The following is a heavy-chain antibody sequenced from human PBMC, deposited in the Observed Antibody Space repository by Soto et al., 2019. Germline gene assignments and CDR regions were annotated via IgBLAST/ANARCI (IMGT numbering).Heavy chain of an antibody. CDR1: GASISSYY. J-gene: IGHJ4*02. V-gene: IGHV4-59*01. Sequence: SETLSLTCTASGASISSYYWSWIRQPPGKGLEWIGYIYYSVNTNYNPSLKSRVAMSQDTSKDQFFVRLGSVTAADTAMYYGASRRGVSAFDHWGQGPLATVSS. CDR3: ASRRGVSAFDH. D-gene: IGHD2-8*01. CDR2: IYYSVNT.